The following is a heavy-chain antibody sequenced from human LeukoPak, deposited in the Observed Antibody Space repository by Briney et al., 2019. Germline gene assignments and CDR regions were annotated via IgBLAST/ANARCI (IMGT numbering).Heavy chain of an antibody. Sequence: GESLKISCKGSGYSFTSYWIGWVRQMPGKGLEWMGIIYPDDSDTRYSPSFQGQVTISADKSISTAYLQWSSLKASDTAMYYCARQFFSYDSRGPWGYWGQGTLVTVSS. CDR1: GYSFTSYW. CDR3: ARQFFSYDSRGPWGY. V-gene: IGHV5-51*01. J-gene: IGHJ4*02. D-gene: IGHD3-22*01. CDR2: IYPDDSDT.